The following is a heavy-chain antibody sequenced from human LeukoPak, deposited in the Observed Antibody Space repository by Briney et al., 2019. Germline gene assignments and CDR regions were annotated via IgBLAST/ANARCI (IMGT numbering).Heavy chain of an antibody. CDR1: GFTFSSYA. V-gene: IGHV3-30*04. CDR2: ISYDGSNK. CDR3: ARKGIGVAGPFDY. Sequence: GGSLRLSCAASGFTFSSYAMHWVRQAPGKGLEWVAVISYDGSNKYYADSVKGRFTISRDNAKNSLYLQMNSLRADDTAVYYCARKGIGVAGPFDYWGQGTLITVSS. D-gene: IGHD6-19*01. J-gene: IGHJ4*02.